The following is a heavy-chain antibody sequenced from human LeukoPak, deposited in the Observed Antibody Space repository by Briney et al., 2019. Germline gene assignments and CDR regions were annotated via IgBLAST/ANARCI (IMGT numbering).Heavy chain of an antibody. V-gene: IGHV7-4-1*02. Sequence: ASVKVSCKASGYTFTGYYMHWVRQAPGQGLEWMGWINTNTGNPTYAQGFTGRFVFSLVTSVSTAYLQISSLKAEDTAVYYCAREGQSMVRGVKYYYYYMDVWGKGTTVTVSS. CDR3: AREGQSMVRGVKYYYYYMDV. CDR2: INTNTGNP. J-gene: IGHJ6*03. CDR1: GYTFTGYY. D-gene: IGHD3-10*01.